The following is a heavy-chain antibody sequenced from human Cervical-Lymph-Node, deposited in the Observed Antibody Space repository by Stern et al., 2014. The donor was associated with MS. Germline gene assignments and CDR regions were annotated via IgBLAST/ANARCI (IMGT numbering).Heavy chain of an antibody. Sequence: QLQLQESGPGLVKPSQTLSLTCTVSGGSITNSGYYWSWIRQPPGKGLEWIGYIDPSGTTSYNPSLTSRVTMSLYTSKNQFSLKLSSVTAADTAVYFCARDWRSTQLNWGQGTLVTVSS. J-gene: IGHJ1*01. D-gene: IGHD1-1*01. V-gene: IGHV4-31*03. CDR1: GGSITNSGYY. CDR3: ARDWRSTQLN. CDR2: IDPSGTT.